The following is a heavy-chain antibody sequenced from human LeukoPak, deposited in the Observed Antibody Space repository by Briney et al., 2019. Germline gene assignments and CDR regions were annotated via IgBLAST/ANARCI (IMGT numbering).Heavy chain of an antibody. D-gene: IGHD4-11*01. Sequence: SVKVPCKASGGTFSSYAISWVRQAPGQGLEWMGGIIPIFGTANYAQKFQGRVTITADESTSTAYMELSSLRSEDTAVYYCASREGTVTTFDYWGQGTLVTVSS. V-gene: IGHV1-69*13. J-gene: IGHJ4*02. CDR2: IIPIFGTA. CDR3: ASREGTVTTFDY. CDR1: GGTFSSYA.